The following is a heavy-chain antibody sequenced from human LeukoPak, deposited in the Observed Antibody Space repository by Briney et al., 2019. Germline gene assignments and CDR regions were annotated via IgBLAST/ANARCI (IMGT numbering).Heavy chain of an antibody. V-gene: IGHV3-7*01. CDR1: GFTFSSCW. J-gene: IGHJ4*02. Sequence: PGGSLRLSCAASGFTFSSCWMSWVRQAPGKGLEWVANIKQDGSEKYYVDSVKGRFTISRDNAKNSLYLQMNSLRAEDTAVYYCARDYSGSHKIFDWGQGTLVTVSS. CDR2: IKQDGSEK. CDR3: ARDYSGSHKIFD. D-gene: IGHD1-26*01.